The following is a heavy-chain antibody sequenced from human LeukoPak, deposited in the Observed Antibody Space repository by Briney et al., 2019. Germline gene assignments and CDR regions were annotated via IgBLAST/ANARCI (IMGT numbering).Heavy chain of an antibody. V-gene: IGHV4-4*07. J-gene: IGHJ4*02. CDR1: RDSISSSYY. CDR2: IYTSGST. D-gene: IGHD3-22*01. CDR3: ARVGASSGFDY. Sequence: SETLSLTCTVSRDSISSSYYWSWIRPPAGKGLEWIGRIYTSGSTNYNPSLKSRVTISVDTSKNQFSLKLSSVTAADTAVYYCARVGASSGFDYWGQGTLVTVSS.